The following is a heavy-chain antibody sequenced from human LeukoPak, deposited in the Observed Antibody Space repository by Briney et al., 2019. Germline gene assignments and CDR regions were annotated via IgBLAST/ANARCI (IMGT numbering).Heavy chain of an antibody. J-gene: IGHJ4*02. Sequence: SSETLSLTCTVSGYSISSGYYWGWIRQPPGKGLEWIGSIYHSGSTYHNPSLKSRVTISVDTSKNQFSLKLSSVTAADTAVYYCARDYSGYDWNYFDYWGQGTLVTVSS. CDR3: ARDYSGYDWNYFDY. D-gene: IGHD5-12*01. CDR1: GYSISSGYY. CDR2: IYHSGST. V-gene: IGHV4-38-2*02.